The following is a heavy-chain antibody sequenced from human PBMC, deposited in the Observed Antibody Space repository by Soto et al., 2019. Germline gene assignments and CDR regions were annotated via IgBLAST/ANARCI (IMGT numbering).Heavy chain of an antibody. CDR1: GGSISSSSYY. V-gene: IGHV4-39*01. CDR3: ARHTAGMITFGGVIGS. D-gene: IGHD3-16*02. Sequence: SETLSLTCTVSGGSISSSSYYWGWIRQPPGKGLEWIGSSYYSGSTYYNPSLKSRVTISVDTSKNQFSLKLSSVTAADTAVYYCARHTAGMITFGGVIGSWGQGTLVTVSS. CDR2: SYYSGST. J-gene: IGHJ4*02.